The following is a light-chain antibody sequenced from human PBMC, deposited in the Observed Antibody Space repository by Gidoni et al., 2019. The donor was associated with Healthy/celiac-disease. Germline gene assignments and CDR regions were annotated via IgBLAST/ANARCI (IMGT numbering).Light chain of an antibody. CDR3: QSADSSGTYDVV. CDR2: TDS. CDR1: ALPKQY. Sequence: SYELTQPPSVSVSPGQTARITCSGDALPKQYAYWYQQKPGQAPVLVIYTDSERPSGIPERFSGSSSGTTVTLTISGVQAEDEADYYCQSADSSGTYDVVFGGGTKLTVL. J-gene: IGLJ2*01. V-gene: IGLV3-25*02.